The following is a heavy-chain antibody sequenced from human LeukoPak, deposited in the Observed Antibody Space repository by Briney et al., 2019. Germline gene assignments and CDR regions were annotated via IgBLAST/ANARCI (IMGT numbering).Heavy chain of an antibody. V-gene: IGHV3-23*01. D-gene: IGHD6-19*01. CDR3: AKERGVAVAVIDY. Sequence: GGSLRLSCAASGFTFSNYAMHWVRQAPGKGLEWVSAISGSGRSTFYADSVKGRFTISRDNSKNTLYLQMNSLRAEDTAVYYCAKERGVAVAVIDYWGQGTLVTVSS. J-gene: IGHJ4*02. CDR1: GFTFSNYA. CDR2: ISGSGRST.